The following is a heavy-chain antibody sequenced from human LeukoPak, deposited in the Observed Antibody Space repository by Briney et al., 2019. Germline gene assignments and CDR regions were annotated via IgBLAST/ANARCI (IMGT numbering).Heavy chain of an antibody. CDR2: ITSGSSFI. D-gene: IGHD5-24*01. CDR1: GFTFSSYS. CDR3: ARGAIDGYIGNWFDP. J-gene: IGHJ5*02. V-gene: IGHV3-21*01. Sequence: PGGSLRLSCAASGFTFSSYSMNWVRQAPGKGLEWVSSITSGSSFIYYADSVKGRFTISRDNAKNSLYLQMNSLKAEDTAVYYCARGAIDGYIGNWFDPWGQGTLVTVSS.